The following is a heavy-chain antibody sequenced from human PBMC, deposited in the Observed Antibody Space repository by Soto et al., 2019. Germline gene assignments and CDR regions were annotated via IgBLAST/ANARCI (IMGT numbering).Heavy chain of an antibody. Sequence: EVQLVESGGGLVQPGGSLTLSCAASEFAFSSYWMTWVGQAPGKGLEWVANIRKDGSQRSYLDSVRGRFTISRDNSKNSLYLRMNSLRAEDTALYFCARDVSPGSSGLYFDAFDIWGQGTMVTVSS. CDR3: ARDVSPGSSGLYFDAFDI. CDR1: EFAFSSYW. J-gene: IGHJ3*02. CDR2: IRKDGSQR. D-gene: IGHD6-25*01. V-gene: IGHV3-7*05.